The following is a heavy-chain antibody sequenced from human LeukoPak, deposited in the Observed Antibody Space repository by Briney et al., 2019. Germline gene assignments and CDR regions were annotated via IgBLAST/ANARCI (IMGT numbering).Heavy chain of an antibody. CDR1: GGSISSYC. CDR2: IYYSGST. CDR3: ARHSRSGYTWIDY. Sequence: SETLSLTCTVSGGSISSYCWSWTRQPPGKGLEWIGYIYYSGSTNYNPSLKSRVTISVDTSKNQFSLKLSSVTAADTAVYYCARHSRSGYTWIDYWGQGTLVTVSS. J-gene: IGHJ4*02. V-gene: IGHV4-59*08. D-gene: IGHD3-22*01.